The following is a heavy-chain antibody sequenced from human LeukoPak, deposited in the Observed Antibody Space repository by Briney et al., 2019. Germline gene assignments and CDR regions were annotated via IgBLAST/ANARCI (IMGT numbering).Heavy chain of an antibody. CDR3: ARGSGSYYNYHYYYMDV. CDR1: GGSFSGYY. J-gene: IGHJ6*03. Sequence: SETLSLTCAVYGGSFSGYYWSWIRQPPGKGLEWIGEVNHSGSTNYNPSLKSRVTISVDTSKNQFSLKLSSVTAADTAVYYCARGSGSYYNYHYYYMDVWGKGTTVTVSS. D-gene: IGHD3-10*01. V-gene: IGHV4-34*01. CDR2: VNHSGST.